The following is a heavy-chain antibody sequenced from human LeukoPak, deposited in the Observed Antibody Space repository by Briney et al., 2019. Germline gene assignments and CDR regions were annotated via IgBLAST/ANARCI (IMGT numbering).Heavy chain of an antibody. Sequence: PGGSLRLSCAASGFTVSSNYMSWVRQAPRKGLEWVSVIYSGGSTYYADSVKGRFTISGDNSKNTLCLQMNSLTAEDTAVYYCARVGVVPAAIPDGFDIWGQGTMVTVSS. J-gene: IGHJ3*02. CDR3: ARVGVVPAAIPDGFDI. CDR2: IYSGGST. CDR1: GFTVSSNY. V-gene: IGHV3-53*01. D-gene: IGHD2-2*01.